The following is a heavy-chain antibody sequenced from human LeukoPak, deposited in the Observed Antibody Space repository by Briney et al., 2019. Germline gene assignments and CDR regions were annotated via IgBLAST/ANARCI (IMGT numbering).Heavy chain of an antibody. CDR2: IVVGSGNT. CDR3: AADKVSGSYLFDY. V-gene: IGHV1-58*02. CDR1: GFTFTSSA. J-gene: IGHJ4*02. D-gene: IGHD1-26*01. Sequence: SVKVSCKASGFTFTSSAMQWVRQARGQRLEWIGWIVVGSGNTNYAQKFQERVTITRDMSTSTAYMELSSLRSEDTAVYYCAADKVSGSYLFDYWGQGTLVTVSS.